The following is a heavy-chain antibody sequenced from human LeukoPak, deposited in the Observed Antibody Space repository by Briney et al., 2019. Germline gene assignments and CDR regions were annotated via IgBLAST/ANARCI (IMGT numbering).Heavy chain of an antibody. Sequence: SQTLSLTCAISGDSVSSNSAAWNWIRQSPSRGLEWLGRTYYRSKWYNDYAVSVKSRITINPDTSKNQFSLQLNSVTAADTAVYYCARHTPRSSGWYGIAFDIWGQGTMVTVSS. CDR1: GDSVSSNSAA. D-gene: IGHD6-19*01. V-gene: IGHV6-1*01. J-gene: IGHJ3*02. CDR3: ARHTPRSSGWYGIAFDI. CDR2: TYYRSKWYN.